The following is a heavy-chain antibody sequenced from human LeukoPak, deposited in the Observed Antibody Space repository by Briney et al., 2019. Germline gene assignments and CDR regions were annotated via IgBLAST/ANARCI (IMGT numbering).Heavy chain of an antibody. CDR3: ARVVDYDTSGYQTKNWFDP. J-gene: IGHJ5*02. CDR1: GFIFSNFA. V-gene: IGHV3-30*04. Sequence: GGSLRLSCAASGFIFSNFAMHWVRQAPGKGLEWVAVISYDGSNKYYADSVKGRFTISRDNAKNTLYLQMNSLRAGDTAVYYCARVVDYDTSGYQTKNWFDPWGQGTLVTVSS. CDR2: ISYDGSNK. D-gene: IGHD3-22*01.